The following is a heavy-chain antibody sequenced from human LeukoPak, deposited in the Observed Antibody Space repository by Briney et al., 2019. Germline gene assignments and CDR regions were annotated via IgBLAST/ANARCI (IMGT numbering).Heavy chain of an antibody. V-gene: IGHV3-11*06. CDR1: GFTFSDHY. D-gene: IGHD6-6*01. CDR3: ARGSRAIQLGDDY. J-gene: IGHJ4*02. Sequence: GGSLRLSCAASGFTFSDHYMDWVRQAPGKGLEWVSYISSSSSDTNYADSVKGRFTISRDNAKNSLYLQMNSLRAEDTAVYYCARGSRAIQLGDDYWGQGTLVTVSS. CDR2: ISSSSSDT.